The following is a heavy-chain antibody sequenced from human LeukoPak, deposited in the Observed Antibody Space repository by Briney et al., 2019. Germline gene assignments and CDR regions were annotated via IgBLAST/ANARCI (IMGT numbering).Heavy chain of an antibody. J-gene: IGHJ4*02. CDR2: INPSGGNT. CDR1: GYTFTNYY. CDR3: AREIPIEATEVFDY. D-gene: IGHD5-12*01. Sequence: ASVKVSCKASGYTFTNYYIHWVRQAPGQGLEWMGLINPSGGNTNYAQKFKGRVTMTRDTSTSTVYMELSSLRSEDTAVYHCAREIPIEATEVFDYWGQGTLVTVSS. V-gene: IGHV1-46*01.